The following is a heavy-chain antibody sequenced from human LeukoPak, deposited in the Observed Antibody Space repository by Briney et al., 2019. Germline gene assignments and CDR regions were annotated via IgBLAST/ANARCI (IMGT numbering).Heavy chain of an antibody. V-gene: IGHV4-61*05. CDR2: IYYSGNT. Sequence: SETLSLTCTVSSGSISTSNYYWGWVRQPPGKALEWIGYIYYSGNTNYNPSLKSRVTISVDTSKNQFSLKLTSVTAADTAVYYCARASRGHDYWGQGTLVTVSS. D-gene: IGHD3-10*01. J-gene: IGHJ4*02. CDR3: ARASRGHDY. CDR1: SGSISTSNYY.